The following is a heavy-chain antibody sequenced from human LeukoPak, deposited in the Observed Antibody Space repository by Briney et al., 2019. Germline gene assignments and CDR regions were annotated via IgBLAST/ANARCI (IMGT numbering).Heavy chain of an antibody. CDR2: INPNSGGT. Sequence: ASVKVSCKASGYTFTGYHMHWVRQAPGQGLEWMGRINPNSGGTNYAQKFQGRVTMTRDTSISTAYMELSRLRSDDTAVYYCASFGDYYDSSGQSSFDYWGQGTLVTVSS. V-gene: IGHV1-2*06. J-gene: IGHJ4*02. CDR1: GYTFTGYH. D-gene: IGHD3-22*01. CDR3: ASFGDYYDSSGQSSFDY.